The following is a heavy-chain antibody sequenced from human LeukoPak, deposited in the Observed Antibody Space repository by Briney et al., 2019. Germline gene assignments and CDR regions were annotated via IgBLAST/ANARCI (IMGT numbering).Heavy chain of an antibody. V-gene: IGHV3-7*01. D-gene: IGHD3-10*01. J-gene: IGHJ5*02. CDR3: ARVPRSTSGP. CDR1: GFTLSSYA. Sequence: PGGSLRLSCAASGFTLSSYAMSWVRQAPGKGLEWVAHIKYDGSESYYVDSVKGRFAISRDNAKNSLYLQMNNLRAEDTAVYYCARVPRSTSGPWGQGTLVTVSS. CDR2: IKYDGSES.